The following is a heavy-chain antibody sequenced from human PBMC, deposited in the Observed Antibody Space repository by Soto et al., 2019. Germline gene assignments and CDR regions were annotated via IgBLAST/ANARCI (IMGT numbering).Heavy chain of an antibody. V-gene: IGHV1-2*02. J-gene: IGHJ6*02. CDR1: GYNFIDHY. CDR3: ARVGSSNMIGGLGGPVYYFGMDV. Sequence: QVQLVQSGAEVKKPGASVKVSCEASGYNFIDHYIHWVRQAPGQGLEWMGWVNPNGGGTNYAQNFQGRDTMTRDTSINTVYMELSRLRSDDTAVYYCARVGSSNMIGGLGGPVYYFGMDVWGQGTTVTVSS. D-gene: IGHD3-16*01. CDR2: VNPNGGGT.